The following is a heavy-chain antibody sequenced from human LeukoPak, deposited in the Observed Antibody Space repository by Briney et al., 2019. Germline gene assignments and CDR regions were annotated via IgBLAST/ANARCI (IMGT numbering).Heavy chain of an antibody. Sequence: GGSLRLSCAASGFTFSSYSMNWVRQAPGKGLEWVSYISSSSSTIYYADSVKGRFTIPRDNAKNSLYLQMNSLRAEDTAVYYCAREPPVLTGYYSGVDYWGQGTLVTVSS. CDR2: ISSSSSTI. J-gene: IGHJ4*02. D-gene: IGHD3-9*01. CDR3: AREPPVLTGYYSGVDY. CDR1: GFTFSSYS. V-gene: IGHV3-48*01.